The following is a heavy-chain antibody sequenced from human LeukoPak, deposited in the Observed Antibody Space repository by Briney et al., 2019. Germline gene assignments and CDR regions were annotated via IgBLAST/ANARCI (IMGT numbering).Heavy chain of an antibody. CDR3: VKDGSTVTTPKFNY. CDR1: GFTFSSYG. D-gene: IGHD4-17*01. J-gene: IGHJ4*02. Sequence: GRSLRLSCAASGFTFSSYGMHWVRQAPGKGLEWVAVIWYDGSNKYYADSVKGRFTISRDNSKNTLYLQMNSLRAEDTAVYYCVKDGSTVTTPKFNYWGQGTLVTVSS. CDR2: IWYDGSNK. V-gene: IGHV3-33*06.